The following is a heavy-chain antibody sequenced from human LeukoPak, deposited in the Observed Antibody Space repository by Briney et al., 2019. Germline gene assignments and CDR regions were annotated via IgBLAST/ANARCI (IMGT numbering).Heavy chain of an antibody. Sequence: GGSLRLSCAASGFTFSSYGMHWVRQAPGKGLEWVAVISYDGSNKYYADSVKGRFTISRDNSKNTLYLQMSSLRAEDTAVYYCARDLTTMVRGVIIKWGQGTTVTVSS. CDR3: ARDLTTMVRGVIIK. CDR2: ISYDGSNK. V-gene: IGHV3-30*03. CDR1: GFTFSSYG. J-gene: IGHJ6*02. D-gene: IGHD3-10*01.